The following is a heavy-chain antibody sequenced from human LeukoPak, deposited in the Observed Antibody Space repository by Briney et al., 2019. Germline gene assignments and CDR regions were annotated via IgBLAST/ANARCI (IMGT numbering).Heavy chain of an antibody. CDR3: ARRGYGSGNYYYPN. V-gene: IGHV5-51*01. J-gene: IGHJ4*02. CDR2: IYPGDSDT. CDR1: GYFFTNHY. Sequence: GEALQISCKGAGYFFTNHYIGWVRLMPGKGLEWMGIIYPGDSDTRYSPSIQGQVTISADKSISTAYLQWSSLKASDTAMYYCARRGYGSGNYYYPNWGQGTLVTVSS. D-gene: IGHD3-10*01.